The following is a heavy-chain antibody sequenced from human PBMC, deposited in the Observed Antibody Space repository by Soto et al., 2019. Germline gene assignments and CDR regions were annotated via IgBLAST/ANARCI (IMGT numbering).Heavy chain of an antibody. CDR1: GGSISSGGFY. Sequence: QVQLQESGPGLVKPSQTLSLTCTVSGGSISSGGFYWSWIRQHPGKGLEWIGYIYYSGSTYYNPSLNSRVTISVDTSKNQFSLRLSSVTAADTAVYYCARGRYWYFDLWGRGTLVTVSS. V-gene: IGHV4-31*03. J-gene: IGHJ2*01. CDR3: ARGRYWYFDL. CDR2: IYYSGST.